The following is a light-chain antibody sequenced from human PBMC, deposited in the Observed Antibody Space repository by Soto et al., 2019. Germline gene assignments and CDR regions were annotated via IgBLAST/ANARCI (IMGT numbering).Light chain of an antibody. CDR1: SSNIGAGYD. Sequence: QSVLTQPPSVSGAPGQRVSISCTGSSSNIGAGYDVHWYEHLPGTAPKLLIYQNNNRSSGVPDRFSGSKSGTSASLAITGLQAEDEADYYCQSYDSSLSAVVFGGGTKVTVL. CDR2: QNN. J-gene: IGLJ2*01. V-gene: IGLV1-40*01. CDR3: QSYDSSLSAVV.